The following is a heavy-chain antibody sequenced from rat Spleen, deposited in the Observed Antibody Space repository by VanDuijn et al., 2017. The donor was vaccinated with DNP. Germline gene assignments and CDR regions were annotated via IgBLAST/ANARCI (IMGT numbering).Heavy chain of an antibody. J-gene: IGHJ2*01. Sequence: EVQLQESGPGLVKPSQSLSLTCSVTGYSISNNYWGWIRKFPGNKMEWIGHISYSGSATYNPSLKSRISITRATSKNQFFLQLSSVNTEDTATYYCARWTYYFDYWGQGVMVTVSS. CDR2: ISYSGSA. CDR3: ARWTYYFDY. V-gene: IGHV3-1*01. CDR1: GYSISNNY.